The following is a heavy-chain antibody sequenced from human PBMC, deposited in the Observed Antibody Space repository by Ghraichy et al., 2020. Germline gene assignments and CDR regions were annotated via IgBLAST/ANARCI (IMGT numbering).Heavy chain of an antibody. J-gene: IGHJ4*02. CDR3: ARDLIDVMGDATRTLDY. Sequence: GESMNISCAASGFTFSDYYMSWIRQAPGKGLEWVSYISSSGSTIYYADSVKGRFTISRDNAKNSLYLQMNSLRAEDTAVYYCARDLIDVMGDATRTLDYWGQGTLVTVSS. D-gene: IGHD3-16*01. CDR1: GFTFSDYY. V-gene: IGHV3-11*01. CDR2: ISSSGSTI.